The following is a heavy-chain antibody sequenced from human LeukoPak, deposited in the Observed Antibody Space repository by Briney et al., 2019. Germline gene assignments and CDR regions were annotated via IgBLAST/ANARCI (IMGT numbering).Heavy chain of an antibody. V-gene: IGHV3-30*03. CDR3: ARGGYIAVADY. J-gene: IGHJ4*02. CDR2: ISYDGSNK. Sequence: PGRSLRLSCAASGFTFSSYGMHWVRQAPGKGLEWVAVISYDGSNKYYADSVKGRFTISRDNSKNTLYLQMNSLRAEDTAVYYCARGGYIAVADYWGQGTLVTVSS. CDR1: GFTFSSYG. D-gene: IGHD6-19*01.